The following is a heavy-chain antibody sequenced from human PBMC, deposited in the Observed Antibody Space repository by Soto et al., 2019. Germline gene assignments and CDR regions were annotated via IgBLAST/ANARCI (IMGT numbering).Heavy chain of an antibody. Sequence: SETLSLTCTVSGGSISSYYWSWIRQPPGKGLEWIGYIYYSGSTNYNPSLKSRVTISVDTSKNQFSLKLSSVTAADTAVYYCASGRSYYDSSGYPDYWGQGTLVTVSS. CDR1: GGSISSYY. CDR3: ASGRSYYDSSGYPDY. D-gene: IGHD3-22*01. CDR2: IYYSGST. V-gene: IGHV4-59*01. J-gene: IGHJ4*02.